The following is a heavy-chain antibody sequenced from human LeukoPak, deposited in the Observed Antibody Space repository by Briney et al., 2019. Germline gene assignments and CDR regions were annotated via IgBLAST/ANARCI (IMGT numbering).Heavy chain of an antibody. D-gene: IGHD2/OR15-2a*01. CDR3: ATDTSYGMDV. V-gene: IGHV3-74*01. J-gene: IGHJ6*02. CDR1: GFTLRRYW. Sequence: GSRRLSCAVSGFTLRRYWMHWVRQAPGKGLVWVSRIDNDGSITNYADSVKGRFTISRDNAKNTLYLQMDSLRAEDTAVYFCATDTSYGMDVWGQGTTVTVSS. CDR2: IDNDGSIT.